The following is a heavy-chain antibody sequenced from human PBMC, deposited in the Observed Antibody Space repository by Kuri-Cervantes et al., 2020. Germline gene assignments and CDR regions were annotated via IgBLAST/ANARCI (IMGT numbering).Heavy chain of an antibody. Sequence: ASVKVSCKASGYTFPGYYMHWVRQAPGQGLEWMGWISVYNDDTNYAQKVQGRVTMTTDRSTRTAYMELRNLRPDDTAVYYCARDRIVVVAGAVPTYNYYGMDAWGQGTTVTVSS. V-gene: IGHV1-18*04. CDR2: ISVYNDDT. D-gene: IGHD2-2*01. CDR1: GYTFPGYY. CDR3: ARDRIVVVAGAVPTYNYYGMDA. J-gene: IGHJ6*02.